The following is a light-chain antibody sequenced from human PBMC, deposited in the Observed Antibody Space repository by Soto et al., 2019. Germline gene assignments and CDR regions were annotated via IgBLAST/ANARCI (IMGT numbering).Light chain of an antibody. CDR2: DAS. CDR3: QQRNSWPRT. V-gene: IGKV3-11*01. Sequence: EIVLTQSPVTLSLSPGERVTLSCRASQSVSSHLAWYQQKPGQAPRLLIYDASNRAMDTPARFSGSGSGTEFTLTISSLEPEDFAVYYCQQRNSWPRTFGGGTRVE. J-gene: IGKJ4*01. CDR1: QSVSSH.